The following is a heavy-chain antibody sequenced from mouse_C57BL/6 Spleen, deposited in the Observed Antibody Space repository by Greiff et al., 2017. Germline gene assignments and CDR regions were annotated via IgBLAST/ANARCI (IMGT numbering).Heavy chain of an antibody. Sequence: DVMLVESGGGLVKPGGSLKLSCAASGFTFSSYTMSWVRQTPEKRLEWVATISGGGGNTYYPDSVKGRFTISRDNAKNTLYLQMSSLRSEDTALYYCARKGVAPDYFDYWGQGTTLTVSS. J-gene: IGHJ2*01. CDR3: ARKGVAPDYFDY. D-gene: IGHD1-1*01. CDR1: GFTFSSYT. V-gene: IGHV5-9*01. CDR2: ISGGGGNT.